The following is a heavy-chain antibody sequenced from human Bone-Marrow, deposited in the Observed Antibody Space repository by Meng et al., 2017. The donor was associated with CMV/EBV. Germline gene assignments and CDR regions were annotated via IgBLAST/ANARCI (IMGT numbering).Heavy chain of an antibody. J-gene: IGHJ6*02. CDR3: GGNSAGMDV. Sequence: GESLKISCAGSGFTFSAYEMNWVRQAPGKGLEWVSYISSSGSTIYYADSVKGRFTISRDNAKNSLYLQMNSLRAEDTAVYYCGGNSAGMDVWGQGTTVTVSS. CDR1: GFTFSAYE. D-gene: IGHD4-23*01. V-gene: IGHV3-48*03. CDR2: ISSSGSTI.